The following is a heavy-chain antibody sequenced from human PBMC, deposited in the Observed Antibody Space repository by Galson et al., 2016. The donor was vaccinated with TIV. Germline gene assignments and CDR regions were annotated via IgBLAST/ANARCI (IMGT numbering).Heavy chain of an antibody. J-gene: IGHJ4*02. V-gene: IGHV1-2*02. CDR1: GYKFIGYH. CDR2: IKPNRGDT. CDR3: ARGFGVLTGNYLPKDFDY. Sequence: SVKVSCKASGYKFIGYHVHWVRQAPGQGLEWMGWIKPNRGDTNVAQKFQGRVTMTRDTSITTAYLELSGLRSDDTAVYYCARGFGVLTGNYLPKDFDYWGQGTLVTASS. D-gene: IGHD3-9*01.